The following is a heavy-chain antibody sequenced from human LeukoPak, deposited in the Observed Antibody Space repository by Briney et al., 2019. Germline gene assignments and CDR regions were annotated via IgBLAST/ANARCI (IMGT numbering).Heavy chain of an antibody. J-gene: IGHJ4*02. CDR3: ASATDNYYDSSGYSY. D-gene: IGHD3-22*01. CDR2: IYYSGST. CDR1: GGSISSSSYY. V-gene: IGHV4-39*01. Sequence: SETLSLTCTVSGGSISSSSYYWGWIRQPPGKGLEWIGSIYYSGSTYYNPSLKSRVTISVDTSKNQFSLKLSSVTAADTAVYYCASATDNYYDSSGYSYWGQGTLVTVSS.